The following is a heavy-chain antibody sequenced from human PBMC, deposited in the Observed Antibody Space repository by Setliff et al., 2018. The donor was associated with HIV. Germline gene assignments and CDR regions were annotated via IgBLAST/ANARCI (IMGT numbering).Heavy chain of an antibody. CDR3: ARPGGSYGDYGWYLRF. V-gene: IGHV1-69*13. CDR2: IIPIFGTA. J-gene: IGHJ4*02. D-gene: IGHD4-17*01. CDR1: GYTFTNYA. Sequence: SVKVSCKTSGYTFTNYAISWVRQAPGQGLEWMGGIIPIFGTANYAQKFQGRVTITADESTSTAYMELRSLRSDDTAMYYCARPGGSYGDYGWYLRFWGQGTLVTVSS.